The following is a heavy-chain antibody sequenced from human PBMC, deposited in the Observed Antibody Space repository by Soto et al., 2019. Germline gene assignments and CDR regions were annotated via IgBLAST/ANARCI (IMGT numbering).Heavy chain of an antibody. D-gene: IGHD5-18*01. V-gene: IGHV3-30-3*01. Sequence: VGSLRLSCAASGFTFSSSAMHWVRQAPAKGLEWVAVISYDGSKKYYTDSVKGRFTISRDNSKNTLYLQMNSLRAEDTAVYYCARPPAGYFYGYVDYWGQGTLVTVSS. J-gene: IGHJ4*02. CDR2: ISYDGSKK. CDR3: ARPPAGYFYGYVDY. CDR1: GFTFSSSA.